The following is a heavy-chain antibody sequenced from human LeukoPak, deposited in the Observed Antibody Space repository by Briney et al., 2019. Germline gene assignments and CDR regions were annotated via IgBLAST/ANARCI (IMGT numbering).Heavy chain of an antibody. CDR1: GYTLTELS. CDR2: FDPEDGET. D-gene: IGHD3-10*01. CDR3: ATPSAHYYGSGMVY. Sequence: ASVKVSCKVSGYTLTELSMHWVRQAPGKGLEWKGGFDPEDGETIYAQKFQGRVTMTEDTSTDTAYMELSSLRSEDTAVYYCATPSAHYYGSGMVYWGQGTLVTVSS. J-gene: IGHJ4*02. V-gene: IGHV1-24*01.